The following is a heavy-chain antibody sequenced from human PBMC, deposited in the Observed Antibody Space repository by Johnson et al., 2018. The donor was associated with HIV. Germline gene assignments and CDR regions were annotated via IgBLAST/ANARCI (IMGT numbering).Heavy chain of an antibody. CDR1: GFAFSSYA. CDR3: ARGGLEYSSALGLGYAFDV. Sequence: QMLLVESGGGVVQPGTSLRLSCTASGFAFSSYALHWVRQAPGKGLEWVAFISYDGRDAYYADSVKGRFPSSRDNSKNTLYLQMNGLRAEDTAVYYCARGGLEYSSALGLGYAFDVWGQGTVVTVSS. J-gene: IGHJ3*01. CDR2: ISYDGRDA. V-gene: IGHV3-30*04. D-gene: IGHD6-25*01.